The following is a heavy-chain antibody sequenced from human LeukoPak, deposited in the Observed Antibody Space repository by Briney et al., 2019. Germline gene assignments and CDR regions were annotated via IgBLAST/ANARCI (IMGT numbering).Heavy chain of an antibody. J-gene: IGHJ4*02. D-gene: IGHD2-21*02. V-gene: IGHV3-23*01. CDR3: AKDHRAYCGGDCVDFDY. CDR1: GFTFSNYA. CDR2: ISGSGDRT. Sequence: GGSLRLSCAASGFTFSNYAMSWVRQAPGKGLEWVSGISGSGDRTYYTDSVKGRFTISRDNSKNTLYLQMNSLRAEDTAVYYCAKDHRAYCGGDCVDFDYWGQGALVTVSS.